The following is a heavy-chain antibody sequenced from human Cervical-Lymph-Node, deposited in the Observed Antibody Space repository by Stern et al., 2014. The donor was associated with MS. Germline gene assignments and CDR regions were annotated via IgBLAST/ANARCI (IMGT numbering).Heavy chain of an antibody. D-gene: IGHD5-18*01. CDR3: ARGLVDTAMGTYYYYGMDV. Sequence: VQLVESGAEVKKPGASVKVSCKASGYTFTGYYMHWVRQAPGTGLEWMGWINPNSGGTNYAQKFQGRVTMTRDTSISTAYMELSRLRSDDTAVYYCARGLVDTAMGTYYYYGMDVWGQGTTVTVSS. CDR2: INPNSGGT. V-gene: IGHV1-2*02. CDR1: GYTFTGYY. J-gene: IGHJ6*02.